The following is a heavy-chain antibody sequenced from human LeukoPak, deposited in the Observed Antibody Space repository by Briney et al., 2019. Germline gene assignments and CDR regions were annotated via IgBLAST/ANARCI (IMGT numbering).Heavy chain of an antibody. CDR2: IYTSGST. Sequence: SEALSLTCIVSGGSIISYYWSWIRQPAGKGLEWIGRIYTSGSTNYSPSLKSRLTISVDTSKNQFSLKLSSVTAADTAVYYCARGSRAYCGGDCKNAFDIWGQGTTVTVSS. CDR1: GGSIISYY. CDR3: ARGSRAYCGGDCKNAFDI. V-gene: IGHV4-4*07. D-gene: IGHD2-21*01. J-gene: IGHJ3*02.